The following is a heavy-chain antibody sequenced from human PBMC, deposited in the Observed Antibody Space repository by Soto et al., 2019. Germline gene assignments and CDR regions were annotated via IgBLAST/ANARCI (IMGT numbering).Heavy chain of an antibody. Sequence: SVTVSCQDSGYTFTSYYMHCVLRSRLRGLEWMGIINPSGGSTSYAQKFQGRVTRTRDTSTSTVYMELSSLRSEDTAVYYCAREPESSGWYNYYYGMDVWGQGTTVTAP. D-gene: IGHD3-22*01. V-gene: IGHV1-46*01. CDR1: GYTFTSYY. CDR2: INPSGGST. J-gene: IGHJ6*02. CDR3: AREPESSGWYNYYYGMDV.